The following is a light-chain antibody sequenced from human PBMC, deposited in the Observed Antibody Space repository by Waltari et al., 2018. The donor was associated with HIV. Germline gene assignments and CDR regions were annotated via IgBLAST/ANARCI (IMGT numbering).Light chain of an antibody. CDR1: QGVSDK. V-gene: IGKV3-15*01. Sequence: EIVMTQSPATLSVSPGEEATLSCRASQGVSDKLAWYQQKPGQAHRLLIYDASTRATGIPARFSGSGSGTEFTLTISSLQSEDFAVYYCQQYNDWPPPETFGQGTKLDIK. CDR3: QQYNDWPPPET. CDR2: DAS. J-gene: IGKJ2*01.